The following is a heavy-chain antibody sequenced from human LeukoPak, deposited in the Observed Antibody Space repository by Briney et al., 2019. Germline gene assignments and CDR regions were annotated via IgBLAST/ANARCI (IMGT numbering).Heavy chain of an antibody. V-gene: IGHV1-2*02. CDR2: INPNSGGT. Sequence: ASVKVSCKASGYTFTSYGISWVRQAPGQGLEWMGWINPNSGGTNYAQKFQGRVTMTRDTSISTVYMELSRLRSDDTAIYYCARDYGLEHPYNWFDPWGQGTLVTVSS. J-gene: IGHJ5*02. D-gene: IGHD1/OR15-1a*01. CDR3: ARDYGLEHPYNWFDP. CDR1: GYTFTSYG.